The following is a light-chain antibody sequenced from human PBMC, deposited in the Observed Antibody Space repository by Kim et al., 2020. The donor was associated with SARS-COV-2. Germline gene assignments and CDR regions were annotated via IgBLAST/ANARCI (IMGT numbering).Light chain of an antibody. CDR1: QSVSSN. Sequence: PGERATLSCRASQSVSSNLAWYQQKAGPAPRLLIYGASTRATGIPARFSGSGSGTEFTLTISSLQSEDFAVYYCQQYNNWPPLTFGGGTKVDIK. V-gene: IGKV3-15*01. CDR3: QQYNNWPPLT. CDR2: GAS. J-gene: IGKJ4*01.